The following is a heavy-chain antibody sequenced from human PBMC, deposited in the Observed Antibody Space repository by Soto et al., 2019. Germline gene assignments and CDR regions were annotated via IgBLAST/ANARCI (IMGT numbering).Heavy chain of an antibody. D-gene: IGHD4-17*01. CDR3: AKEDLGVTTYYYYYGRDV. V-gene: IGHV3-23*01. CDR2: ISGSGGST. J-gene: IGHJ6*02. Sequence: GGSLRLSCAASGFTFSSYAMSWVRQAPGKGLEWVSAISGSGGSTYYADSVKGRFTISRDNSKNTLYLQMNSLRAEDTAVYYCAKEDLGVTTYYYYYGRDVWGQGTTVTVSS. CDR1: GFTFSSYA.